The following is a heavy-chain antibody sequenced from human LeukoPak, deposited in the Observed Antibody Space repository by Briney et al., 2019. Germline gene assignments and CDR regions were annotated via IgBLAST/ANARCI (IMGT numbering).Heavy chain of an antibody. CDR2: ISGSGGST. CDR3: APPAGRFPDY. J-gene: IGHJ4*02. CDR1: GFTFSSFA. Sequence: GGSLRLSCAASGFTFSSFAMSWVRQAPGKGLEWVSAISGSGGSTYYAGSVKGRFTISRDNSKNTLYLQMNSLRAEDTAVYYCAPPAGRFPDYWGQGTLVTVSS. V-gene: IGHV3-23*01.